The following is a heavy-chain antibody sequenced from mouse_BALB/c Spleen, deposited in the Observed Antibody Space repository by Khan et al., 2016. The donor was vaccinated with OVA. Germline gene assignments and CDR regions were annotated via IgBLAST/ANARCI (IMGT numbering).Heavy chain of an antibody. D-gene: IGHD1-1*01. CDR1: GYSITSDYA. CDR3: ASVYGEDFDY. J-gene: IGHJ2*01. Sequence: EVQLLETGPGLVKPSQSLFLTCTVTGYSITSDYAWNWIRQFPGNKLEWMGFISYSGNTNYNPSLKSRISITRDTSKNQFFLPLNSVTTEDTATYYSASVYGEDFDYWGQGTTLTVSS. CDR2: ISYSGNT. V-gene: IGHV3-2*02.